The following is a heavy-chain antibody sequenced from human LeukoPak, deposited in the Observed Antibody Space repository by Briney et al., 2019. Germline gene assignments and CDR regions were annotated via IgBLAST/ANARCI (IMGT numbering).Heavy chain of an antibody. CDR2: IRSRGST. V-gene: IGHV4-59*01. J-gene: IGHJ4*02. CDR1: GGSINTNY. Sequence: SETLSLTCTVSGGSINTNYWSWIRQPPGKGLEWIGYIRSRGSTNYNPSLKSRAAISMDRSKNHSSLQLSSVTAADTAVYYCARDVTPATLWGQGTLVTVSS. CDR3: ARDVTPATL. D-gene: IGHD3-16*01.